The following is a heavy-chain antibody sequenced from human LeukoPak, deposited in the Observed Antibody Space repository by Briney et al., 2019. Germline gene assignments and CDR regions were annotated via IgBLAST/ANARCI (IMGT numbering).Heavy chain of an antibody. CDR1: GFTFSSYW. CDR2: INSDGSST. D-gene: IGHD2-2*01. J-gene: IGHJ3*01. V-gene: IGHV3-74*01. CDR3: AREQEDCTGTTCYRAFDV. Sequence: GGSLRLSCAASGFTFSSYWMHWVRQAPGKGLVWVSRINSDGSSTSYADSVKGRFTISRDNAKNTLYLQMSSLRSEDTAVYYCAREQEDCTGTTCYRAFDVWGQGTMVTVS.